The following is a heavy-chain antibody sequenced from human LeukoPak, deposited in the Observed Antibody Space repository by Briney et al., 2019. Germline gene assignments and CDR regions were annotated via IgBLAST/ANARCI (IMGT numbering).Heavy chain of an antibody. D-gene: IGHD6-13*01. Sequence: EASVKVSCKASGGTFSSYAISWVRQAPGQGLEWMGGIIPIFGTANYAQKFQGRVTITTDDSTSTAYMELSSLRSEDTAVYYCASSIAAAGTWFDPWGQGTLVTVSS. V-gene: IGHV1-69*05. J-gene: IGHJ5*02. CDR1: GGTFSSYA. CDR3: ASSIAAAGTWFDP. CDR2: IIPIFGTA.